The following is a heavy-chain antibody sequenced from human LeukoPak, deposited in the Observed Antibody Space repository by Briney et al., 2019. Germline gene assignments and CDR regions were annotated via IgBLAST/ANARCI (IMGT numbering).Heavy chain of an antibody. CDR1: GYTFIDYY. Sequence: ASVKVSCKASGYTFIDYYMHWVRQAPGQGLEWRGWIHLNSGGTNYAQNFQGRVTMTRETSINTAYMELSRLRSDDTAVFYCATFFYNDTYFDTWDVWGQGTTVTVSS. CDR2: IHLNSGGT. V-gene: IGHV1-2*02. D-gene: IGHD3-9*01. CDR3: ATFFYNDTYFDTWDV. J-gene: IGHJ6*02.